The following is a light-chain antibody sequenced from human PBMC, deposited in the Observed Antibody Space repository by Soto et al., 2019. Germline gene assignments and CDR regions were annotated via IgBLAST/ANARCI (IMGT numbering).Light chain of an antibody. CDR3: GSWDSSLSAYV. Sequence: QSVLTQPPSVYAAPGQRVTISCSGSSSNIGGNSVSWYQQLPGTAPKLLIYDDDKRPSGMPDRLSGSKSGTSATLGITGFQTGDEADYYCGSWDSSLSAYVFGTGTKVTV. V-gene: IGLV1-51*01. CDR2: DDD. J-gene: IGLJ1*01. CDR1: SSNIGGNS.